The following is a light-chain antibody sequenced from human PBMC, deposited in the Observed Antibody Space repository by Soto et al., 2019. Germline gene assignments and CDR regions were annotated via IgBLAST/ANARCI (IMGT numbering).Light chain of an antibody. CDR3: SSYTSSSTRV. CDR2: EVS. CDR1: SSDVGAYDY. V-gene: IGLV2-14*03. J-gene: IGLJ1*01. Sequence: QSVLPQPASGSGSPGQSITISCTGTSSDVGAYDYVSWYQQHPDKAPKLMIYEVSNRPSGVSNRFSGSKSVNTATLTISGLQAEDEADYYCSSYTSSSTRVFGTGTKVTVL.